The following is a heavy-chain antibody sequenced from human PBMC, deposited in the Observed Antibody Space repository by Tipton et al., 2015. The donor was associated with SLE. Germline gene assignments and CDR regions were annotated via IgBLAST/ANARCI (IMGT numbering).Heavy chain of an antibody. D-gene: IGHD1-26*01. CDR1: GGSISSSSYY. CDR2: IYYSGSS. V-gene: IGHV4-39*07. Sequence: TLSLTCTVSGGSISSSSYYWGWIRQPPGKGLEWIGRIYYSGSSYYNPSLKSRVTISVDTSKNQFSLKLSSVTAAGTAVYYCASYWGEGATFDYWGRGTLVTVSS. J-gene: IGHJ4*02. CDR3: ASYWGEGATFDY.